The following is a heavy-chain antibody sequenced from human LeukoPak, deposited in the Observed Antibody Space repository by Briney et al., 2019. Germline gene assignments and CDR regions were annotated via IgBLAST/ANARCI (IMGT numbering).Heavy chain of an antibody. CDR3: ANAQYYYDSSGYPKPDAFDI. D-gene: IGHD3-22*01. CDR1: GGTFSSYA. J-gene: IGHJ3*02. Sequence: GASVKVSCKASGGTFSSYAISWVRQAPGQGLEWMGGIIPIFGTANYAQKFQGRVTITADESTSTAYMELSSLRSEDTAVYYCANAQYYYDSSGYPKPDAFDIWGQGTMVTVSS. CDR2: IIPIFGTA. V-gene: IGHV1-69*13.